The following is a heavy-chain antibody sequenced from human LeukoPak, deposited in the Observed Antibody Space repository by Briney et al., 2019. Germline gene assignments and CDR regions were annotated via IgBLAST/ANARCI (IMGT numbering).Heavy chain of an antibody. D-gene: IGHD3-22*01. Sequence: ASVKVSCKVSGYTLTELSMHWVRQAPGKGLEWMGGFDPEDGETIYAQKFQGRVTMTEDTSTDTAYMELSSLRSEDTAVYYCATTYYYDSSGYRDWYFDLWGRGTLVTVSS. J-gene: IGHJ2*01. CDR2: FDPEDGET. V-gene: IGHV1-24*01. CDR1: GYTLTELS. CDR3: ATTYYYDSSGYRDWYFDL.